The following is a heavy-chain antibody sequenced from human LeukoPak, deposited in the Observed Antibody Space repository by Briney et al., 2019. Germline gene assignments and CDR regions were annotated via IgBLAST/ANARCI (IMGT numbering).Heavy chain of an antibody. V-gene: IGHV3-7*01. CDR2: IKQDGSEK. Sequence: GGSLRLSCAASGFTFSSYAMSWVRQAPGKGLEWVANIKQDGSEKYYVDSVKGRFTISRDNAKNSLYLQMNSLRAEDTAVYYCARDDSGDYVDYYYYYMDVWGKGTTVTVSS. J-gene: IGHJ6*03. CDR3: ARDDSGDYVDYYYYYMDV. D-gene: IGHD4-17*01. CDR1: GFTFSSYA.